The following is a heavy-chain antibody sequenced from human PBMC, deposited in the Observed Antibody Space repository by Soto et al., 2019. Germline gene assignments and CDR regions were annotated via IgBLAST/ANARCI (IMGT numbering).Heavy chain of an antibody. V-gene: IGHV1-3*01. CDR2: INAGNGNT. J-gene: IGHJ4*02. D-gene: IGHD3-10*01. CDR1: GYTFTSYA. Sequence: ASVKVSCKASGYTFTSYAMHWVRQAPGQRLEWMGWINAGNGNTMYAQRFQGRVTLTRDTSTSTAYMELTSLRFEDTAFYYCARDSYGSDYWGQGTQVTVSS. CDR3: ARDSYGSDY.